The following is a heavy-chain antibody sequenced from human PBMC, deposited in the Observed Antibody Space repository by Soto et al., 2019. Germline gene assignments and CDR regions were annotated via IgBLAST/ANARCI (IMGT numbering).Heavy chain of an antibody. J-gene: IGHJ6*02. D-gene: IGHD6-13*01. Sequence: PSETLSLTCAVYGLSFSGYYWSWIRQPPGKGLEWIGEINHSGSTNYNPSLKSRVTISVDTSKNQFSLKLSSVTAADTAVYYCARTIAAAGTGIYGMDVWGQGTTVTVSS. CDR1: GLSFSGYY. CDR3: ARTIAAAGTGIYGMDV. CDR2: INHSGST. V-gene: IGHV4-34*01.